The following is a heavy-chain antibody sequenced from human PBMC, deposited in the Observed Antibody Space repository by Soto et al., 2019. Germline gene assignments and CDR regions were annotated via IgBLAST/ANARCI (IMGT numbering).Heavy chain of an antibody. CDR3: VRAAGYSGNDYVYYYGMDV. V-gene: IGHV3-33*01. CDR1: GFTCRNYG. CDR2: VWYDGGNK. J-gene: IGHJ6*02. Sequence: VQLVESGGGVVQPGRSLRLSCAASGFTCRNYGMHWVRQAPAEGLEWVALVWYDGGNKNYVDSVKGRFTISRDNSKNKLYLQMNSLRDEDTAVYYCVRAAGYSGNDYVYYYGMDVWGQGTTVTVSS. D-gene: IGHD5-12*01.